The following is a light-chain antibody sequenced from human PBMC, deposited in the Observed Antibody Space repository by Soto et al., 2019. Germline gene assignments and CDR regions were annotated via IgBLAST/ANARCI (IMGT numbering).Light chain of an antibody. J-gene: IGLJ1*01. CDR3: NSLRVNHLYV. CDR1: SSDVGRYNT. V-gene: IGLV2-14*01. CDR2: EVT. Sequence: QSALTQPASVSGSPGQTITISCTGTSSDVGRYNTVSWYQHHPGKAPKLIIYEVTHRPAGISDRFSASKSDNTASLTISGLQAEDEADYYCNSLRVNHLYVFGSGTKATVL.